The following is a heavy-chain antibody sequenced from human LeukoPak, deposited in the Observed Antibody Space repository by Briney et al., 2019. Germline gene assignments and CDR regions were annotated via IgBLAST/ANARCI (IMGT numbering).Heavy chain of an antibody. V-gene: IGHV1-2*02. CDR1: GYTFTGYY. D-gene: IGHD1-26*01. CDR2: INPNSGGT. J-gene: IGHJ3*02. CDR3: ARDKVNVVGAADAFDI. Sequence: ASVKVSCKASGYTFTGYYMHWVRQAPGQGLEWMGWINPNSGGTNYAQKFQGRVTMTRDTSISTAYMELSRLRSDDTAVYYCARDKVNVVGAADAFDIWGQGTMVTVSS.